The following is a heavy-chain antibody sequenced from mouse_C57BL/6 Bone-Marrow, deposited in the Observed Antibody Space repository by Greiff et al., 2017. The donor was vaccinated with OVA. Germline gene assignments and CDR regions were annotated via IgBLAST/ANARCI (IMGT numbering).Heavy chain of an antibody. Sequence: EVMLVESGEGLVKPGGSLKLSCAASGFTFSSYAMSWVRQTPEKRLEWVAYLSSGGDYIYYADTVKGRFTISRDNARNTLYLQMSSLKSEDTAMYYCTREDYYGSSPYYAMDYWGQGTSVTVSS. CDR3: TREDYYGSSPYYAMDY. V-gene: IGHV5-9-1*02. CDR1: GFTFSSYA. J-gene: IGHJ4*01. D-gene: IGHD1-1*01. CDR2: LSSGGDYI.